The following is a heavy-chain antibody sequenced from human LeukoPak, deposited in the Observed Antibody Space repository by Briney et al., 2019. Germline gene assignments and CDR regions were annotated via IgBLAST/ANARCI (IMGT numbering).Heavy chain of an antibody. J-gene: IGHJ4*02. CDR1: GFSFSDYY. V-gene: IGHV3-11*01. CDR3: ARDSSGYYSFC. CDR2: ICSSGRTI. Sequence: GGNLRLTCSAYGFSFSDYYMIWIRPAPGQGLKWFSYICSSGRTIYYADSVKGRFTISRDNATNSLFLKMNKLRAEATSVYDCARDSSGYYSFCRGQGILVTVSS. D-gene: IGHD3-22*01.